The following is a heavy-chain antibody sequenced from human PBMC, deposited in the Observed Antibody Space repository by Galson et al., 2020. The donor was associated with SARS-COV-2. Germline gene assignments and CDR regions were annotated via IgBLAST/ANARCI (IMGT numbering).Heavy chain of an antibody. D-gene: IGHD7-27*01. CDR2: IYYSGST. CDR3: ARATGDWSTDGMGV. Sequence: SETLSLTCTVSGGSISSYYWSWIRQPPGKGLEWLGYIYYSGSTNYNPSLKGRVTISVDTSKNQFSLKLSSVTAADSAVYYCARATGDWSTDGMGVWGQGTTVTVSS. CDR1: GGSISSYY. V-gene: IGHV4-59*13. J-gene: IGHJ6*02.